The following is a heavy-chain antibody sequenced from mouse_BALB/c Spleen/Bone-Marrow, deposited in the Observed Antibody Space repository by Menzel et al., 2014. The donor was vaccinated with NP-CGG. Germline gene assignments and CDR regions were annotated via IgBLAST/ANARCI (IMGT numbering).Heavy chain of an antibody. V-gene: IGHV5-6*01. CDR1: GFTFSSYG. D-gene: IGHD1-1*01. Sequence: EVKLVESGGDLMKPGGSLKLSCVASGFTFSSYGMSWVRQTPDKRLEWVATISSGGSYTYYPDSVKGRFTISRDNAKNTLYLQMSSLKSEDTAMYYCGRNYYGSSYYFDYWGQGTTLTVSS. J-gene: IGHJ2*01. CDR2: ISSGGSYT. CDR3: GRNYYGSSYYFDY.